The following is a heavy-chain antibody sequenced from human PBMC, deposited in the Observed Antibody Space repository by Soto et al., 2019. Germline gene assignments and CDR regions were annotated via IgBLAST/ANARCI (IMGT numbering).Heavy chain of an antibody. CDR2: IWYDGSNK. CDR3: ARDDLARYSGSYYSGDYYYYYGMDV. J-gene: IGHJ6*02. D-gene: IGHD1-26*01. CDR1: GFTFSSYG. V-gene: IGHV3-33*01. Sequence: QVQLVESGGGVVQPGRSLRLSCAASGFTFSSYGMHWVRQAPGKGLEWVAVIWYDGSNKYYADSVKGRFTISRDNSKNTLYLQMNSLRAEDTAVYYCARDDLARYSGSYYSGDYYYYYGMDVWGQGTTVTVSS.